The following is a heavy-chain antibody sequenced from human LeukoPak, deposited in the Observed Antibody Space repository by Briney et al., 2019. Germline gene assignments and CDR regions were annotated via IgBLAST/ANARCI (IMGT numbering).Heavy chain of an antibody. CDR1: GYTFTGYY. D-gene: IGHD1-26*01. Sequence: ASVTVSCKASGYTFTGYYMHWVRQAPGQGLEWMGWINPNSGGTNYAQKFQGRVTMTRDTSISTAYMELSRLRSDDTAVYYCARDGAGLGSYYMDVWGKGTTVTVSS. CDR2: INPNSGGT. V-gene: IGHV1-2*02. CDR3: ARDGAGLGSYYMDV. J-gene: IGHJ6*03.